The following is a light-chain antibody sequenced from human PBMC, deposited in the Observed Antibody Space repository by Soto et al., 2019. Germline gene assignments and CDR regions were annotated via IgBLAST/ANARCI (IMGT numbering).Light chain of an antibody. CDR1: QSVSSSY. V-gene: IGKV3-20*01. CDR2: GAS. J-gene: IGKJ1*01. Sequence: EIVLTQSPGTLSSSPGERVTLSCRASQSVSSSYLAWYQQKPGQAPRLLIYGASSRATGIPDRFSGSGSGTDFTLTISRLEPEDFAVYYCQQYGSSPRTFGQGTKVDIK. CDR3: QQYGSSPRT.